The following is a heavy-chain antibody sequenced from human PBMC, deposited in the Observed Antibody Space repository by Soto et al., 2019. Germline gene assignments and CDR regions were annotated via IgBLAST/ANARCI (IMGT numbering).Heavy chain of an antibody. CDR1: GYSISSGYY. D-gene: IGHD2-21*02. J-gene: IGHJ4*02. CDR2: IYHSGST. CDR3: ASRGNSGYFDY. Sequence: PSETLSLTCAVSGYSISSGYYWGWIRQPPGKGLEWIGSIYHSGSTYYNPSLKSRVTISVDTSKNQFSLKLSSVTAADTAVYYCASRGNSGYFDYWGQGTLLTVSS. V-gene: IGHV4-38-2*01.